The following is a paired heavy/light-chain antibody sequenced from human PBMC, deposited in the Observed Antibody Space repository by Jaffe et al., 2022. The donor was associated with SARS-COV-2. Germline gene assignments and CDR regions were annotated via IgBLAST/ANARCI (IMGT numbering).Light chain of an antibody. J-gene: IGLJ2*01. V-gene: IGLV2-8*01. CDR2: EVS. CDR1: SSDVGGYNF. Sequence: QSALTQPPSASGSPGQSVTISCTGTSSDVGGYNFVSWYQQHPGKAPKLMIYEVSKRPSGVPDRFSGSKSGNTATLTVSGLQAEDEADYYCSSFAGSNKVFGGGTKLTVL. CDR3: SSFAGSNKV.
Heavy chain of an antibody. CDR1: GFTFNTYW. J-gene: IGHJ4*02. CDR2: INQDGSEI. CDR3: AREGWKNSPAY. D-gene: IGHD1-1*01. V-gene: IGHV3-7*01. Sequence: EVQLVDSGGGLVQPGGSLRLSCAASGFTFNTYWMSWVRQAPGKGLEWVANINQDGSEIYYVDSVKGRFTISRDNAKNSLYLQMNSLRVEDTAVYYCAREGWKNSPAYWGQGTLVTVSS.